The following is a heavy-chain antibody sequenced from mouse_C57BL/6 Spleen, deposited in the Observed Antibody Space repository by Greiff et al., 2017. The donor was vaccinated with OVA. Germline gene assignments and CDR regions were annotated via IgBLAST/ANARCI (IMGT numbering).Heavy chain of an antibody. V-gene: IGHV1-80*01. Sequence: VQVVESGAELVKPGASVKISCKASGYAFSSYWMNWVKQRPGKGLEWIGQIYPGDGDTNYNGKFKGKATLTADKSSSTAYMQLSSLTSEDSAVYFCARQGTTPLAYWGQGTLVTVSA. CDR2: IYPGDGDT. D-gene: IGHD5-5*01. CDR3: ARQGTTPLAY. CDR1: GYAFSSYW. J-gene: IGHJ3*01.